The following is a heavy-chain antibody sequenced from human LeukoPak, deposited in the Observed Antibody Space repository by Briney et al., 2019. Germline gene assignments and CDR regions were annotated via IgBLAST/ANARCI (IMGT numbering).Heavy chain of an antibody. CDR1: GGSVSSGSYY. J-gene: IGHJ3*02. CDR3: ARGDSSSWKEDAFDI. D-gene: IGHD6-13*01. Sequence: SETLSLTCTVSGGSVSSGSYYWNWIRQPPGKGLEWIGEINHRGTTIYNPSLESRVTISLDTSKNHFSLNLSSVTAADTAVYYCARGDSSSWKEDAFDIWGQGTMVTVSS. V-gene: IGHV4-61*03. CDR2: INHRGTT.